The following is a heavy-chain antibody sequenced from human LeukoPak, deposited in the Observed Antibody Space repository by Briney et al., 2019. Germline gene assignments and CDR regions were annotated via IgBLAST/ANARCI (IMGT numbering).Heavy chain of an antibody. Sequence: GASVKVSCKASGGTFSSYAISWVRQAPGQGLEWMGGIIPIFGTANYAQKFQGRVTITADESTSTAYMELSSLRSEDTAVYYCARGRTSSPNVEYFQHWGQGTLVTVSS. J-gene: IGHJ1*01. V-gene: IGHV1-69*13. CDR3: ARGRTSSPNVEYFQH. D-gene: IGHD2-2*01. CDR1: GGTFSSYA. CDR2: IIPIFGTA.